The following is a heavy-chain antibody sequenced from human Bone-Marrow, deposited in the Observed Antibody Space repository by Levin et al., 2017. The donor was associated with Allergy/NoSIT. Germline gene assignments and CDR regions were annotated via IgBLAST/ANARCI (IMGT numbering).Heavy chain of an antibody. CDR1: GFSVSSKH. CDR3: AFYGGDSGGLDP. Sequence: PGGSLRLSCAASGFSVSSKHMSWVRQAPGKGLEWVSVIYTGDATSYADSVKGRFTISRDNSKNTLYLQMNSLRAEDTAVYYCAFYGGDSGGLDPWGQGTLVTVSS. V-gene: IGHV3-53*01. D-gene: IGHD4-23*01. CDR2: IYTGDAT. J-gene: IGHJ5*02.